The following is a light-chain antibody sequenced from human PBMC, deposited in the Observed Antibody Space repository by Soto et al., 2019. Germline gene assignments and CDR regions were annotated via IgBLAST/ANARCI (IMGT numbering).Light chain of an antibody. J-gene: IGLJ3*02. V-gene: IGLV4-60*02. CDR3: ETWDSNSHWV. Sequence: QPVLTQSSSASASLGSSVKLTCTLSSGHSSYIIAWHQQQPGKAPRYLMKLEGSGSYNKGSGVPDRFSGSSSGADRYITISNLQYEDEADYYCETWDSNSHWVFGGGTKLTVL. CDR2: LEGSGSY. CDR1: SGHSSYI.